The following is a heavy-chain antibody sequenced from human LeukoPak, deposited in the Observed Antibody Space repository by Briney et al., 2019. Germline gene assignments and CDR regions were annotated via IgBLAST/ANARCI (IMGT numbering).Heavy chain of an antibody. J-gene: IGHJ4*02. CDR2: ISGYNGKT. Sequence: GASVKVSCKTSGYAFSSHGISWVRQAPGQGLEWMGWISGYNGKTNYTQKLQGRVTMTTDTSTATAYMELRSLRSGDTAVYFCARDPVAFYGDNEAQRVDYWGQGSLVIVSS. CDR3: ARDPVAFYGDNEAQRVDY. D-gene: IGHD4-17*01. V-gene: IGHV1-18*04. CDR1: GYAFSSHG.